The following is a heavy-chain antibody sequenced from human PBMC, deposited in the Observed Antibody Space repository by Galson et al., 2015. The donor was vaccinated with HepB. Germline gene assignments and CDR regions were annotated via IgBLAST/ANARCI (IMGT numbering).Heavy chain of an antibody. CDR1: GYTFTGYY. Sequence: SVKVSCKASGYTFTGYYMHWVRQAPGQGLEWMGWINPNSGGTNYAQKFQGWVTMTRDTSISTAYMELSRLRSDDTAVYYCARTLTRRGGYDPLGYWGQGTLVTVSS. D-gene: IGHD5-12*01. V-gene: IGHV1-2*04. J-gene: IGHJ4*02. CDR2: INPNSGGT. CDR3: ARTLTRRGGYDPLGY.